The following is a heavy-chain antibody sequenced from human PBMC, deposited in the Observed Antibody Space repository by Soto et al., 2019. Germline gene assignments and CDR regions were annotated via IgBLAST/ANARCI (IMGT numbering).Heavy chain of an antibody. CDR1: GYSFTSYW. Sequence: GESLKISCKGSGYSFTSYWISWVRQMPGKGLEWMGRIDPSDSYTNYSPSFQGHVTISADKSISTAYLQWSSLKASDTAMYYCARPYYYGSGSYSPDYYGMDVWGQGTTVTVSS. CDR3: ARPYYYGSGSYSPDYYGMDV. V-gene: IGHV5-10-1*01. CDR2: IDPSDSYT. D-gene: IGHD3-10*01. J-gene: IGHJ6*02.